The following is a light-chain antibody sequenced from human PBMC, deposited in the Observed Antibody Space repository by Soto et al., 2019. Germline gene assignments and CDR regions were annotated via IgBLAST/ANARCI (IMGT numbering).Light chain of an antibody. J-gene: IGKJ1*01. CDR1: QTISNF. CDR2: AAS. CDR3: QQSYSTPRT. V-gene: IGKV1-39*01. Sequence: DIQMTQYPSSLSSYVGDRVTITCRASQTISNFLNWYQQKPGKAPTLLIYAASGLQSGVPSRFSGSGSGTDFTLTISSLQPEDFATYYCQQSYSTPRTFGQGTKVDIK.